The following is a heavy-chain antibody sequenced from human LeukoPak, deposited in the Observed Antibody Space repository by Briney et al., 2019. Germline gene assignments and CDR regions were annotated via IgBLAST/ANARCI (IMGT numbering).Heavy chain of an antibody. D-gene: IGHD2-21*01. CDR1: GFTFSSYA. J-gene: IGHJ4*02. V-gene: IGHV3-30-3*01. Sequence: GGSLRLSCAASGFTFSSYAMHWVRQAPGKGLEWVAVISYDGSNKYYADSVKGRFTISRDNSKNTLYLQMNSLRVEDTAVYYCANSLLGGQGNLVTVSS. CDR3: ANSLL. CDR2: ISYDGSNK.